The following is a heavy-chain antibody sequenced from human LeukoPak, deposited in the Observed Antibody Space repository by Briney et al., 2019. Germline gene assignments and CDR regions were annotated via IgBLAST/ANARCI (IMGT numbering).Heavy chain of an antibody. V-gene: IGHV4-39*01. D-gene: IGHD5-18*01. CDR3: ARHPGYGHSYYFDY. J-gene: IGHJ4*02. CDR1: GGSISSSSYY. Sequence: SETLSLTCTVSGGSISSSSYYWGWIRQPPGKGLEWIGSIYYSGSTYYNPSLKSRVTISVDTSKNQFSLKLSSVTAADTAVYYCARHPGYGHSYYFDYWGQGTLVTVSS. CDR2: IYYSGST.